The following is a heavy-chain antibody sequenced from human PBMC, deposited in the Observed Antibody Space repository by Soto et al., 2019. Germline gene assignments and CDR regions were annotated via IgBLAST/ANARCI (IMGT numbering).Heavy chain of an antibody. J-gene: IGHJ4*02. CDR1: AFSFSTCW. D-gene: IGHD1-1*01. V-gene: IGHV3-74*01. Sequence: PGGSLRLSCAASAFSFSTCWMHWVRQAPGEGLVWVSRINPDGRTINYADSVKGRFTISIDKAKNTLYLQMNILIVEETAVYFCATPGNYRFDXWGLGTLVTVSX. CDR3: ATPGNYRFDX. CDR2: INPDGRTI.